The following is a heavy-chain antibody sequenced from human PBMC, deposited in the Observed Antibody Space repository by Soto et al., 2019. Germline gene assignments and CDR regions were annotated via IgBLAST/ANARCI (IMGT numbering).Heavy chain of an antibody. D-gene: IGHD6-13*01. Sequence: QVQLVESGGGVVQPGRSLRLSCAASGFTFSSYGMHWVRQAPGKGLEWVAVIWYDGSNKYYADSVKGRFTISRDNSKNTLYLQRNSLRAEDTAVYYCARDSDAAGDNTIYYWGQGTLVTVSS. J-gene: IGHJ4*02. CDR2: IWYDGSNK. CDR1: GFTFSSYG. V-gene: IGHV3-33*01. CDR3: ARDSDAAGDNTIYY.